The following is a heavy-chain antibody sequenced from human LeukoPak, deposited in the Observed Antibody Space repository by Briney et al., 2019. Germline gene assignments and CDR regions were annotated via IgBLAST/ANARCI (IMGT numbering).Heavy chain of an antibody. Sequence: ASVKVSCKASGYTFTSYGISWVRQAPGQGLEWMGWITAYNGYTNYAQNLQGRVTMTTDTSTSTAYMELRSLRSDDTAVYYCARVGCSSISCLLYYYYMDVWGKGTTVTVSS. V-gene: IGHV1-18*01. J-gene: IGHJ6*03. CDR2: ITAYNGYT. CDR1: GYTFTSYG. CDR3: ARVGCSSISCLLYYYYMDV. D-gene: IGHD2-2*01.